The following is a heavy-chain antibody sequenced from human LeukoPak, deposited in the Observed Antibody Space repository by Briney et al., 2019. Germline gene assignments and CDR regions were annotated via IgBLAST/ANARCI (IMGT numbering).Heavy chain of an antibody. D-gene: IGHD3-22*01. CDR1: GGSFSGYY. CDR2: INHSGST. Sequence: SETLSLTCAVYGGSFSGYYWSWIRQPPGKGLEWIGEINHSGSTNYNPSLRSRVTISVDTSKNQFSLNIYSLTAADTAVYFCARGVVTQRYYMDVWGKGTTVTVSS. J-gene: IGHJ6*03. V-gene: IGHV4-34*01. CDR3: ARGVVTQRYYMDV.